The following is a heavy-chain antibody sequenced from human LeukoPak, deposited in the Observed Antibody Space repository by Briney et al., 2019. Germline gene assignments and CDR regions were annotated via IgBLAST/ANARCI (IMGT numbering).Heavy chain of an antibody. Sequence: PSETLSLTCAVYGGSFSGYYWSRIRQPPGKGLEWIGEINHSGSTNYNPSLKSRVTISVDTSKNQFSLKLSSVTAADTAVYYCARGPYDFWSGYYTGLPYYYYGMDVWGQGTTVTVSS. V-gene: IGHV4-34*01. CDR1: GGSFSGYY. D-gene: IGHD3-3*01. CDR2: INHSGST. J-gene: IGHJ6*02. CDR3: ARGPYDFWSGYYTGLPYYYYGMDV.